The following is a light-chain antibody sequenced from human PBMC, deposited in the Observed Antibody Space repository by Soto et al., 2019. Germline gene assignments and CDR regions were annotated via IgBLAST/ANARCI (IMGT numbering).Light chain of an antibody. CDR2: GAS. Sequence: EIVLTQSPGTLSLSPGERATLSCRASQSVSSSALAWYQQKPGQAPRRLIYGASSRATGIPARFSGSGSGTEFTLTISSLQSEDFAVYYCQQYKNWPPITFGQGTRLEIK. V-gene: IGKV3D-15*01. CDR3: QQYKNWPPIT. CDR1: QSVSSS. J-gene: IGKJ5*01.